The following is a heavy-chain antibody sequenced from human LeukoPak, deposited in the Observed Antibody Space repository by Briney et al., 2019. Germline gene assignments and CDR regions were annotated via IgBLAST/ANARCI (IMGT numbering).Heavy chain of an antibody. CDR2: INPSGGST. CDR3: ARDHYYDSSGYSGGFDY. Sequence: GASVKVSCKASGYTFTSYAMNWVRQAPGQGLEWMGIINPSGGSTSYAQKFQGRVTMTRDMSTSTVYMELSSLRSEDTAVYYCARDHYYDSSGYSGGFDYWGQGTLVTVSS. J-gene: IGHJ4*02. D-gene: IGHD3-22*01. V-gene: IGHV1-46*01. CDR1: GYTFTSYA.